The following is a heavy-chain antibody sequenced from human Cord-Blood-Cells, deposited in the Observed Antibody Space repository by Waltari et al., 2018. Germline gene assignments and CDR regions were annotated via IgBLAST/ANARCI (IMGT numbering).Heavy chain of an antibody. Sequence: QVQLQQWGAGLLKPSETLSLTCAVYGGSFSGYSWSWLPQPPGKGLEWIGEINHSGSTNYNPSLKSRVTISVDTSKNQFSLKLSSVTAADTAVYYCARSDVDIVATIKDPDYYYGMDVWGQGTTVTVSS. V-gene: IGHV4-34*01. J-gene: IGHJ6*02. D-gene: IGHD5-12*01. CDR1: GGSFSGYS. CDR2: INHSGST. CDR3: ARSDVDIVATIKDPDYYYGMDV.